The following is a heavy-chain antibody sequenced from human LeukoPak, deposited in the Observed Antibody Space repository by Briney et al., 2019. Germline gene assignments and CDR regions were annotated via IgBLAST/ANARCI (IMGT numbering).Heavy chain of an antibody. CDR3: ARNYGSGSYYPPLVGL. CDR2: INPNSGGT. V-gene: IGHV1-2*02. J-gene: IGHJ4*02. D-gene: IGHD3-10*01. Sequence: ASVKVSCKASGYTFTGYYMHWVRQAPGQGLEWMGWINPNSGGTNYAQKFQGRVTMTRDTSISTAYMELSRLRSDDTAVYYCARNYGSGSYYPPLVGLWGQGTLVTVSS. CDR1: GYTFTGYY.